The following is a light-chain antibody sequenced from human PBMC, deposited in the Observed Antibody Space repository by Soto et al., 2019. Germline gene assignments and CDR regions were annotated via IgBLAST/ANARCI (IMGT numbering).Light chain of an antibody. V-gene: IGLV2-14*03. CDR2: DVS. Sequence: QSALTQPASVSGSPGQSITISCTGTSSDVGGYNYVSWYQQHPGKVPKLMIYDVSNRPSGVSNRFSGSKSGNTASLTISGLQAEDEADYYCSSYTSSSTYVVGIGTKVTVL. CDR1: SSDVGGYNY. CDR3: SSYTSSSTYV. J-gene: IGLJ1*01.